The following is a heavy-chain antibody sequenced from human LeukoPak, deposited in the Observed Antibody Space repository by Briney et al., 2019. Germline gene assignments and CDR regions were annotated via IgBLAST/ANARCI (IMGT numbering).Heavy chain of an antibody. CDR2: IKSETNGGTT. Sequence: PGGSLRLSCLASGFTFSNYVMYWVRQAPGKGLEWVGRIKSETNGGTTDYAAPVKGRFAISRDDSKNTLFLQMNSLKTEDTGVYYCTTDHYYDSRGYQHYFDYWGQGTLVTVSS. CDR1: GFTFSNYV. D-gene: IGHD3-22*01. V-gene: IGHV3-15*01. J-gene: IGHJ4*02. CDR3: TTDHYYDSRGYQHYFDY.